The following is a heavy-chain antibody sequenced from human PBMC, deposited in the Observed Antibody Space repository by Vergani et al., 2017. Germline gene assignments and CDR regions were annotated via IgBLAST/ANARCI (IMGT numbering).Heavy chain of an antibody. D-gene: IGHD3-22*01. Sequence: EVQLLESGGGLVQPGGSLRLSCAASGFTFSSYAMSWVRQAPGKGLEWVSAISGNGGSTYYADSVKGRFTISRDNSKNTLYLQMNSLRAEDTAVYYCAKDSRGTSSGYFNYYYGMDVWGQGTTVTVSS. V-gene: IGHV3-23*01. CDR1: GFTFSSYA. J-gene: IGHJ6*02. CDR3: AKDSRGTSSGYFNYYYGMDV. CDR2: ISGNGGST.